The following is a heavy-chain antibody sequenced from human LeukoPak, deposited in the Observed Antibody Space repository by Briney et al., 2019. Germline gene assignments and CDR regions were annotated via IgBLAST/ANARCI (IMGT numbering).Heavy chain of an antibody. Sequence: TSETLSLTCAVYGGSFSNYYWSWIRQPPGKGLEWIGEINHRGSTNYNPSLKSRVTISLDTSKNQFSLKLSSVTAADTAFYYCARLRWFPRAFDIWGRGTMVTVSS. V-gene: IGHV4-34*01. J-gene: IGHJ3*02. CDR1: GGSFSNYY. CDR3: ARLRWFPRAFDI. CDR2: INHRGST. D-gene: IGHD4-23*01.